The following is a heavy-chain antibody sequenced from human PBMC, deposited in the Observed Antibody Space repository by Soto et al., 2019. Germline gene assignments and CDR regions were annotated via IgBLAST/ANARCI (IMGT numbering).Heavy chain of an antibody. CDR2: FDPEDGET. CDR3: TTGTTRKGAFDI. V-gene: IGHV1-24*01. D-gene: IGHD1-1*01. J-gene: IGHJ3*02. CDR1: GYTLTELS. Sequence: ASVKVSCKVSGYTLTELSMHWVRQAPGKGLEWMGGFDPEDGETIYAQKFQGRVTMTEDTSTDTAYMELSSLRSEDTAVYWCTTGTTRKGAFDIWGQGTMVTVSS.